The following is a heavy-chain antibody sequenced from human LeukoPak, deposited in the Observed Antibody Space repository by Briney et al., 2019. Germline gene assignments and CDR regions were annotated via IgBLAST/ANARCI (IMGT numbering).Heavy chain of an antibody. CDR1: GYTFTSYY. CDR2: INPSGGST. Sequence: ASVKASCKASGYTFTSYYMHWVRQAPGQGLEWMGIINPSGGSTSYAQKFQGRVTMTRDMSTSTVYMELSSLRSEDTAVYYCASISPSDAFDIWGQGTMVTVSS. CDR3: ASISPSDAFDI. V-gene: IGHV1-46*01. J-gene: IGHJ3*02.